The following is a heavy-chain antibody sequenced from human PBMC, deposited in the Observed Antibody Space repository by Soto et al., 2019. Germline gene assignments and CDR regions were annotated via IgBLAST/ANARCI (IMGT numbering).Heavy chain of an antibody. J-gene: IGHJ6*02. D-gene: IGHD3-3*01. CDR3: ARDEDFWSGYQNYYYYGMDG. V-gene: IGHV1-2*02. CDR1: GYTFTGYY. CDR2: INPNSGGT. Sequence: ASVKVSCKASGYTFTGYYMHWVRQAPGQGLEWMGWINPNSGGTNYAQKFQGRVTMARDTSISTAYMELSRLRSDDTAVYYCARDEDFWSGYQNYYYYGMDGWGQGTTVTVSS.